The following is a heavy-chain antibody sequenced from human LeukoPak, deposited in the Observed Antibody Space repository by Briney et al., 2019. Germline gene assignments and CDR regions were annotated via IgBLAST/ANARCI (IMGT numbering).Heavy chain of an antibody. CDR3: ARVREEDIVVVVAAPSYYMDV. Sequence: AGGSLRLSCAASGFTFSSYRMNWVRQAPGKGLEWVSSISSSSSYIYYADSVKGRFTISRANTKNSLYLQMNSLRAEDTAVDYCARVREEDIVVVVAAPSYYMDVWGKGTTVTVSS. CDR2: ISSSSSYI. J-gene: IGHJ6*03. V-gene: IGHV3-21*01. CDR1: GFTFSSYR. D-gene: IGHD2-15*01.